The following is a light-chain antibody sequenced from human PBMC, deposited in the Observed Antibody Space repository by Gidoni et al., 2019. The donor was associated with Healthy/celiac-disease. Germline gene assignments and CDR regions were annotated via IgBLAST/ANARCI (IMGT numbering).Light chain of an antibody. V-gene: IGKV3-15*01. CDR1: QSVSSN. CDR2: GAS. Sequence: EIVMTQSPATLSVSPGERATLSCRASQSVSSNLAWYQQKPGQAPRLLIYGASTRATGIPARFSGSGSGTEFTLTISSLQSEDFAVDYCQQYNNGPQSFGQGTKVEIK. J-gene: IGKJ1*01. CDR3: QQYNNGPQS.